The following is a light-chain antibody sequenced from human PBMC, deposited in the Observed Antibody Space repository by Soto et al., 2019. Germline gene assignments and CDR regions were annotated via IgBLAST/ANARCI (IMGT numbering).Light chain of an antibody. CDR1: QSISSY. V-gene: IGKV1-39*01. CDR2: AAS. Sequence: DIQMTQSPSTLSASIGDTVTIACRASQSISSYLNWYQQKPGKAPKPLIYAASSLQSGVPSRFSGSGSGTDFTLTISSLQPEDFATYYCQQSYSTSFGQGTRLEIK. CDR3: QQSYSTS. J-gene: IGKJ5*01.